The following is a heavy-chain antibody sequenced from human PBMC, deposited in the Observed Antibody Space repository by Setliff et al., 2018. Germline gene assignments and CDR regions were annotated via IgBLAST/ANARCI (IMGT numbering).Heavy chain of an antibody. J-gene: IGHJ4*02. CDR2: VYYSGTT. V-gene: IGHV4-59*08. CDR3: ARHEFVGGYYGSVTYRHFDY. D-gene: IGHD3-10*01. CDR1: GGSISTYY. Sequence: SETLSLTCTVSGGSISTYYWSWIRQTPVKGLEWIGYVYYSGTTNYNPLFKSRVTISVDTSKNQFSLQVTSLAATDTALYFCARHEFVGGYYGSVTYRHFDYWGQGILVTVSS.